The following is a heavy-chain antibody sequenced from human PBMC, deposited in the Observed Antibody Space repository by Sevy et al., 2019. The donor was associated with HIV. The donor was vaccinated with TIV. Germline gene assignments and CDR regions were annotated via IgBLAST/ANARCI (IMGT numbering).Heavy chain of an antibody. D-gene: IGHD3-3*01. CDR3: ARDRLGITISAEWGGGMDV. Sequence: GGSLRLSCAASGFTLSSYGMHWVRQAPGKGLEWVAVIRYDGSNKYYADSVKGRLTISRDNSKNTLYLQMNRLRAEDTAVYYCARDRLGITISAEWGGGMDVWGQGTTVTVSS. J-gene: IGHJ6*02. CDR2: IRYDGSNK. V-gene: IGHV3-33*01. CDR1: GFTLSSYG.